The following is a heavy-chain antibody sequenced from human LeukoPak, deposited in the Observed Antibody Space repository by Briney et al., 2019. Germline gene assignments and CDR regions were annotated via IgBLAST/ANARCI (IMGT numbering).Heavy chain of an antibody. Sequence: PGGSLRLSCAASGFTFSSYGMHWVRQAPGEGLEWVAFIRYDGSNKYYADSVKGRFTISRDTSKNALYLQMNSLRAEDTAVYYCAKGRIVGATLPYFDYWGQGTLSPSPQ. CDR1: GFTFSSYG. J-gene: IGHJ4*02. CDR3: AKGRIVGATLPYFDY. CDR2: IRYDGSNK. D-gene: IGHD1-26*01. V-gene: IGHV3-30*02.